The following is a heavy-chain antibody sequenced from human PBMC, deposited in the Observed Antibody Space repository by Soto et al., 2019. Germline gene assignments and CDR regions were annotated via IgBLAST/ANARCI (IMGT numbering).Heavy chain of an antibody. D-gene: IGHD3-16*02. CDR1: GDTFSFYS. CDR2: INPILSMS. CDR3: ASSLGSRYRAFDY. V-gene: IGHV1-69*02. Sequence: QVQLVQSGAEVKKPGSSVRVSCKASGDTFSFYSINWVRQAPGLGLEWMGRINPILSMSNYAQRLQGRVTVTADKSTSTAYMELSRLRSEATAMYYCASSLGSRYRAFDYCGQGALVTVSS. J-gene: IGHJ4*02.